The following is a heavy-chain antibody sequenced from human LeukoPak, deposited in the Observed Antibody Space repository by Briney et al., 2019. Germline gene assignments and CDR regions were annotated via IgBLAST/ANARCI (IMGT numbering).Heavy chain of an antibody. CDR3: AKDRVVATGIGEFDY. Sequence: GGSLRLSCAASGFTFSTYGMNWVRQAPGKGLEWVSTISGSGDNTYYADSVKGRFSISRDNSKNTLYLHMNSLRAEDTAVYYCAKDRVVATGIGEFDYWGQGTLVTVSS. V-gene: IGHV3-23*01. CDR1: GFTFSTYG. D-gene: IGHD6-13*01. J-gene: IGHJ4*02. CDR2: ISGSGDNT.